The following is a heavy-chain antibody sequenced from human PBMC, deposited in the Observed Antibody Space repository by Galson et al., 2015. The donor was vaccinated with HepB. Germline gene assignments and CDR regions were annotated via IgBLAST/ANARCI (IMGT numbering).Heavy chain of an antibody. Sequence: SLRLSCAASGFTFSRLGVTWVRQAPGKGLECVSAIGVRGTTDYAESVKGRFTISRDNSKNMLYLQMNNLRAEDTAVYYCAKGTTDIDYWGQGTLVTVSS. CDR1: GFTFSRLG. V-gene: IGHV3-23*01. CDR2: IGVRGTT. J-gene: IGHJ4*02. D-gene: IGHD1-1*01. CDR3: AKGTTDIDY.